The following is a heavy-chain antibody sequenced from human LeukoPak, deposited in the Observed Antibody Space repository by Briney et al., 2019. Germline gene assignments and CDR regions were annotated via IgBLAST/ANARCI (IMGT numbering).Heavy chain of an antibody. J-gene: IGHJ4*02. CDR1: GFTFSSYS. V-gene: IGHV3-21*01. Sequence: GGSLGLSCAASGFTFSSYSMNWVRQAPGKGLEWVSSISSSSSYIYYADPVKGRFTISRDNAKNSLYLQMNSLRAEDTAVYYCASPRGAYDSSGYLHWGQGTLVTVSS. CDR3: ASPRGAYDSSGYLH. CDR2: ISSSSSYI. D-gene: IGHD3-22*01.